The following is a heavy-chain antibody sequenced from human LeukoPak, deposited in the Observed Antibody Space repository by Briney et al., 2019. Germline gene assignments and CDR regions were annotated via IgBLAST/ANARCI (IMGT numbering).Heavy chain of an antibody. Sequence: SVKVSCKASGGTFSSYAISWVRQAPGQGLEWMGRIIPILGIANYAQKFQGRVTITADKSTSTAYMELSSLRSEDTAVYYCARGHLGEYYYDSSGYQHWGQGTRVTVSS. J-gene: IGHJ1*01. D-gene: IGHD3-22*01. CDR2: IIPILGIA. V-gene: IGHV1-69*04. CDR1: GGTFSSYA. CDR3: ARGHLGEYYYDSSGYQH.